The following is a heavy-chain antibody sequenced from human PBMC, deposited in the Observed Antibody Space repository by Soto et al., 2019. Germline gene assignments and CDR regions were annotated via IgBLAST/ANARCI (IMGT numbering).Heavy chain of an antibody. D-gene: IGHD1-1*01. V-gene: IGHV3-33*08. Sequence: GGSLRLSCAASGFTFSSYWMHWVRQAPGKGLEWVAVIWCDGSNKCYADSVKGRFTISRDNSKNTLYLQMNSLRAEDTAVYYCARDHRVGGGNHFDYWGQGTLVTVSS. CDR1: GFTFSSYW. J-gene: IGHJ4*02. CDR3: ARDHRVGGGNHFDY. CDR2: IWCDGSNK.